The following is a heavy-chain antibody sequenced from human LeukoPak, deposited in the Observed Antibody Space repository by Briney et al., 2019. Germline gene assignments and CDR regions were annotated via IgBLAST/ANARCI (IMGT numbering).Heavy chain of an antibody. D-gene: IGHD5-12*01. CDR1: GYTFTSYD. Sequence: GASVKVSCKASGYTFTSYDINWVPQATGQGLEWMGWINTNTGNPTYAQGFTGRFVFSLDTSVSTAYLQISSLKAEDTAVYYCARDSPPYKWLRLRDSGAFDIWGQGTMVTVSS. J-gene: IGHJ3*02. V-gene: IGHV7-4-1*02. CDR3: ARDSPPYKWLRLRDSGAFDI. CDR2: INTNTGNP.